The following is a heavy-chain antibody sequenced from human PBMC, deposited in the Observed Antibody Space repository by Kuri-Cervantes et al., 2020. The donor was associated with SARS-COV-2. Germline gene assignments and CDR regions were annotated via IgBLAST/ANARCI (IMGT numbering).Heavy chain of an antibody. CDR3: AYSIAATSRWFGP. Sequence: SETLSLTCTVSGGSISNYYCNWIRQPPGKGLEWIGYIYDSGSTNYNPSLKSRVTISVDTSKNQFSLKVRSVTAADTAVYYCAYSIAATSRWFGPWGQGTLVTVSS. D-gene: IGHD6-13*01. CDR2: IYDSGST. J-gene: IGHJ5*02. CDR1: GGSISNYY. V-gene: IGHV4-59*01.